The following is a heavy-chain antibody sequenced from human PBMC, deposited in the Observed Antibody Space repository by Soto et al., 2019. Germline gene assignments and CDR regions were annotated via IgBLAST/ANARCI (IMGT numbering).Heavy chain of an antibody. J-gene: IGHJ4*02. Sequence: EVQLVESGGGLVQPGGSLRLSCAASGFTVSSNYMSWVRQAPGKGLEWVSVIYSGGSTYYADSVKGRFTISRDNSKNTLYLQMNSLRAEDTAVYYCARNGYSSSWGIYFDYWGQGTLVTVSS. D-gene: IGHD6-13*01. V-gene: IGHV3-66*01. CDR2: IYSGGST. CDR3: ARNGYSSSWGIYFDY. CDR1: GFTVSSNY.